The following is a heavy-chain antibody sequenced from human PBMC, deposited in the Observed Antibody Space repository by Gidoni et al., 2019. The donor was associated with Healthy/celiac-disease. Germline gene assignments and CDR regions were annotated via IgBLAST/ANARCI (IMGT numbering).Heavy chain of an antibody. CDR1: GYGFTSYW. D-gene: IGHD1-26*01. V-gene: IGHV5-51*01. Sequence: EVQLVQSGAEGKKPGESLKISCKGYGYGFTSYWIGWVRQMPGKGMEWVGIIYPGVSDTRYRPSFHGLVTLSAYQSISTAYLQWSSLKASDTAMYYCARPQEYSGSYYFDYWGQGTLVTVSS. CDR3: ARPQEYSGSYYFDY. CDR2: IYPGVSDT. J-gene: IGHJ4*02.